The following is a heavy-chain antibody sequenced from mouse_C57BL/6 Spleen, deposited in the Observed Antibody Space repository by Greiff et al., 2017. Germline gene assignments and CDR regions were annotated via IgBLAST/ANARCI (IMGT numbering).Heavy chain of an antibody. J-gene: IGHJ4*01. Sequence: EVQGVESGGDLVKPGGSLKLSCAASGFTFSSYGMSWVRQTPDKRLEWVATISSGGSYTYYPDSVKGRFTISRDNAKNTLYLQMSSLKSEDTAMYYCARQDYDGGKSYYYAMDYWGQGTSVTVSS. CDR3: ARQDYDGGKSYYYAMDY. V-gene: IGHV5-6*01. D-gene: IGHD2-4*01. CDR1: GFTFSSYG. CDR2: ISSGGSYT.